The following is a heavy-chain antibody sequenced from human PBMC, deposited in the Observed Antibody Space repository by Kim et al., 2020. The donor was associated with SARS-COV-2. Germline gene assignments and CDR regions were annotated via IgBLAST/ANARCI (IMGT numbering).Heavy chain of an antibody. D-gene: IGHD3-3*01. V-gene: IGHV3-23*01. J-gene: IGHJ6*02. CDR1: GFTFSSYA. CDR3: AKRSGWAQLTQPLGYYYGMDV. Sequence: GGSLRLSCAASGFTFSSYAMSWVRQAPGKGLEWVSAISGSGGSTYYADSVKGRFTISRDNSKNTLYLQMNSLRAEDTAVYYCAKRSGWAQLTQPLGYYYGMDVWGQGTTVTVSS. CDR2: ISGSGGST.